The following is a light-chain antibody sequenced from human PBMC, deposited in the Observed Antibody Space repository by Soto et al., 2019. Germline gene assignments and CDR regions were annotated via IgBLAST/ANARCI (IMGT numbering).Light chain of an antibody. CDR1: QAIRSY. Sequence: DIQLTQSPSFLSASVGDRVTITCRASQAIRSYLAWYQQKPGKAPKLLIYAASTLQSGVPSRFSGSGSGTEFTLTIDSLQPEDFATYYCQQLDSYPHTFGQGTKLEIK. J-gene: IGKJ2*01. V-gene: IGKV1-9*01. CDR2: AAS. CDR3: QQLDSYPHT.